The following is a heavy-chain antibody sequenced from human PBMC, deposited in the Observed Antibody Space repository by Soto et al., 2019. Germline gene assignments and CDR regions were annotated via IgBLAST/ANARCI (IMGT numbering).Heavy chain of an antibody. D-gene: IGHD3-3*01. CDR1: GGSFKSGSYS. CDR2: VYHTGRT. V-gene: IGHV4-61*01. Sequence: QVQLQESGPGLVKPSETLSLTCTVSGGSFKSGSYSWSWIRQPPGKGLEWIGYVYHTGRTSYNPSPKSRVSISIDTSKNQFPLNLDSVTAADTAVYFCARDFAYFDSWGQGTLVTVSS. CDR3: ARDFAYFDS. J-gene: IGHJ4*02.